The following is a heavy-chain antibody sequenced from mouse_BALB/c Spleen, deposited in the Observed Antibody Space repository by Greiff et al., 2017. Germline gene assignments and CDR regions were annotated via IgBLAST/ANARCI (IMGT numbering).Heavy chain of an antibody. CDR2: ISYDGSN. J-gene: IGHJ4*01. D-gene: IGHD3-2*01. V-gene: IGHV3-6*02. CDR3: ASRQRGLYDAMDY. CDR1: GYSITSGYY. Sequence: EVQLKQSGPGLVKPSQSLSLTCSVTGYSITSGYYWNWIRQFPGNKLEWMGYISYDGSNNYNPSLKNRIPITRDTSKNQFFLKLNSVTTEDTATYYCASRQRGLYDAMDYWGQGTSVTVSS.